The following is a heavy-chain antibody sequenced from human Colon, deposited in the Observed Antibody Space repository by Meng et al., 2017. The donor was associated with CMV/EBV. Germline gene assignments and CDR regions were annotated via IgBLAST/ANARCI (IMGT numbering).Heavy chain of an antibody. D-gene: IGHD2-21*01. Sequence: GESLKISCAASGFNLNTYSMNWLRQAPGRGLEWVASISISSSYIYYADSVKGRFTISRDNAKNSSSLHMNSLRAEDTAIYFCARDLVGGHDVFDIWGQGTMVTVSS. J-gene: IGHJ3*02. CDR1: GFNLNTYS. V-gene: IGHV3-21*01. CDR3: ARDLVGGHDVFDI. CDR2: ISISSSYI.